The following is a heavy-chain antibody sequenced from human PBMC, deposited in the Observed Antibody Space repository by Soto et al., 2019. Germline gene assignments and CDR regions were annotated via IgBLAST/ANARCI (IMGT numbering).Heavy chain of an antibody. CDR1: GFTFTSYA. CDR3: AKSLTSGRGAFDI. V-gene: IGHV3-23*01. CDR2: ISDSGDST. D-gene: IGHD6-19*01. J-gene: IGHJ3*02. Sequence: PGGSLRLSCAASGFTFTSYAMNWVRQAPGKGLEWVSGISDSGDSTYYADSVKGRFTISRDNSKNTLYVQMNSLRAEDTAVYYCAKSLTSGRGAFDIWGQGKLVTVSS.